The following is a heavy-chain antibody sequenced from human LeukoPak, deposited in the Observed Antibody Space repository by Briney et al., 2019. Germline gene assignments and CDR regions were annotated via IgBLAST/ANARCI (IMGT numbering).Heavy chain of an antibody. J-gene: IGHJ4*02. CDR3: ARDSMITFGGAGFDY. V-gene: IGHV4-34*01. CDR2: INHSGST. D-gene: IGHD3-16*01. CDR1: GGTFSGYY. Sequence: SENLSFNCAVYGGTFSGYYWGWIRQRPGQGLEWIGEINHSGSTNDNPSLKSRITISVDTSENQFSLKLSSVTAANTAVYYCARDSMITFGGAGFDYWGQGTLVTVSS.